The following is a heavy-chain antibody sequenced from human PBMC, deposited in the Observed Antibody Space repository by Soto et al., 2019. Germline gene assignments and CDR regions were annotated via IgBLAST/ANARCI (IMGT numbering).Heavy chain of an antibody. J-gene: IGHJ4*02. D-gene: IGHD5-18*01. CDR3: ARGRGYSYGTFDY. Sequence: SETLSLTCAVYGGSFSGYYWSWIRQPPGKGLEWIGEINHSGSTNYNPSLKSRVTISVDTSKNQFSLKLSSVTAADTAVYYCARGRGYSYGTFDYWGQGTLVTVSS. CDR2: INHSGST. CDR1: GGSFSGYY. V-gene: IGHV4-34*01.